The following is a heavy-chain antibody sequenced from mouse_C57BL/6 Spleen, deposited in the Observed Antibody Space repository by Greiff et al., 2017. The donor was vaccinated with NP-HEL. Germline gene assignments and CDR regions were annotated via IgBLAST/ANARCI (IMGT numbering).Heavy chain of an antibody. J-gene: IGHJ4*01. Sequence: QVQLQQPGTELVKPGASVKLSCKASGYTFTSYWMHWVKQRPGQGLEWIGNINPSNGGTNYNEKFKSKATLTVDKSSSKAYMQLSSLTSEDSAVYYWARKGTTVVLDYAMDYWGQGTSVTVSS. CDR3: ARKGTTVVLDYAMDY. CDR2: INPSNGGT. CDR1: GYTFTSYW. D-gene: IGHD1-1*01. V-gene: IGHV1-53*01.